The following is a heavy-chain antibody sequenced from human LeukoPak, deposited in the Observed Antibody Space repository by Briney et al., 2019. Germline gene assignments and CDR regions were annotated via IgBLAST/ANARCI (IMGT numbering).Heavy chain of an antibody. CDR2: IYHSGST. D-gene: IGHD4/OR15-4a*01. CDR1: GGSISSTNW. CDR3: ARAPYYGATKDGFDV. V-gene: IGHV4-4*02. Sequence: PSETLSLTCAVSGGSISSTNWWSWIRQPPGNGLEWIGVIYHSGSTNYNPSLKSRVTISVDKSKNQFSLRLSSVTAADTAVYYCARAPYYGATKDGFDVWGQGTVVTVSP. J-gene: IGHJ3*01.